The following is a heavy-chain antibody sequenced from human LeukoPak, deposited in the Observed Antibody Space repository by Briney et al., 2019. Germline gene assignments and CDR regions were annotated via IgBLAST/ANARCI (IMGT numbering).Heavy chain of an antibody. CDR3: ARGSLNTNWFDP. CDR1: GCSISSGYYY. Sequence: PSETLSLTCTVSGCSISSGYYYWGWIRQPPGKGLEWIGSIYYSGNTYYNPSLKSRVTISVDTSMNQFSLRLTSLTAADTAVYYCARGSLNTNWFDPWGQGTLVTVSS. CDR2: IYYSGNT. D-gene: IGHD6-6*01. V-gene: IGHV4-39*07. J-gene: IGHJ5*02.